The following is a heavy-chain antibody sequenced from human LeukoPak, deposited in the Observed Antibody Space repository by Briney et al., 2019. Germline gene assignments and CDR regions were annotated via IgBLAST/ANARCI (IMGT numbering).Heavy chain of an antibody. CDR1: GFTFAGYA. V-gene: IGHV3-21*01. J-gene: IGHJ6*02. Sequence: GGSLRLSCAASGFTFAGYAMTWVRQAPGKGLEWVSSINSGSSYIYYADSVKGRFTISRDNAKNSLDLQMNSLRAEDTAVYYCARDYQLDYYYYGMDVWGQGTTVTVSS. CDR2: INSGSSYI. CDR3: ARDYQLDYYYYGMDV. D-gene: IGHD2-2*01.